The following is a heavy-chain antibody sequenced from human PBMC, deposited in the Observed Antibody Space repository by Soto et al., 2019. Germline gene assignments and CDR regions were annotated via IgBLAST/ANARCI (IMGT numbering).Heavy chain of an antibody. CDR1: GGTFSSYA. V-gene: IGHV1-69*01. D-gene: IGHD2-2*01. Sequence: QVQLVQSGAEVKKPGSSVKVSCKASGGTFSSYAISWVRQAPGQGLEWMGGIIPIFGTANYAQKFQGRVTITADESPSTAYMELSSLRSEDAAVYYCAGPRVVPAAMGVYYYYGMDVWGQGTTVTVSS. CDR2: IIPIFGTA. CDR3: AGPRVVPAAMGVYYYYGMDV. J-gene: IGHJ6*02.